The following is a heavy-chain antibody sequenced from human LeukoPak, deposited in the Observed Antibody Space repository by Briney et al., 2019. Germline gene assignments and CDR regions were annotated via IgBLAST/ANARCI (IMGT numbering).Heavy chain of an antibody. Sequence: GGSLRLSCAASGMTFSHYWMSWVRQAPGRGLEWVSAISTTGGTTYYADSVRGRFTISRDNSRNTLYLQMNSLRAEDTAIYYCAKNGDRGAYCSGGTCYPYYYYYMDVWGKGTTVTISS. D-gene: IGHD2-15*01. CDR3: AKNGDRGAYCSGGTCYPYYYYYMDV. CDR2: ISTTGGTT. V-gene: IGHV3-23*01. J-gene: IGHJ6*03. CDR1: GMTFSHYW.